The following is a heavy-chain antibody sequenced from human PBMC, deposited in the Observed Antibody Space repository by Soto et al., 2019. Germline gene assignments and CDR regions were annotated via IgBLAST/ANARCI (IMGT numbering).Heavy chain of an antibody. CDR1: GGSFSCYY. CDR3: ARGRVATAGYYYYGMDV. D-gene: IGHD5-12*01. J-gene: IGHJ6*02. V-gene: IGHV4-34*01. Sequence: PSETLSLTCAVYGGSFSCYYWIWIRQPPGKGLEWIGEINHSGSTNYNPSLKSRVTISVDTSKNQFSLKLSSVTAADTAVYYCARGRVATAGYYYYGMDVWGQGTTVTVSS. CDR2: INHSGST.